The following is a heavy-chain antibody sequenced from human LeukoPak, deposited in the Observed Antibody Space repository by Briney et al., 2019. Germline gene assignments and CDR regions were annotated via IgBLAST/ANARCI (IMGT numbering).Heavy chain of an antibody. V-gene: IGHV4-34*01. Sequence: SETLSLTCAVYGGSFSGYYWSWIRQPPGKGLEWIGEINHSGSTNYNPSLKSRVTISVDTSKNQFSLKLSSVTAADTAVYYCXXXXXXXXSSGYFSWWFFDYWGQGTLVTVSS. J-gene: IGHJ4*02. CDR3: XXXXXXXXSSGYFSWWFFDY. D-gene: IGHD3-22*01. CDR2: INHSGST. CDR1: GGSFSGYY.